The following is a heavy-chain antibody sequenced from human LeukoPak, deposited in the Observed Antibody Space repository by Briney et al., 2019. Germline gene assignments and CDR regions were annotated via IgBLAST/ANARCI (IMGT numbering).Heavy chain of an antibody. Sequence: ASVKVSCEAYGNTFTSYGISWVRQAPGQGLEWMGWISAHSGNTYYAQNLQGRVTMTTDTSTSTAYMEVRSLRSDDTAVYYCTSFYYNLGYGGFDVWGQGTMVTVSS. D-gene: IGHD4-23*01. J-gene: IGHJ3*01. V-gene: IGHV1-18*01. CDR1: GNTFTSYG. CDR2: ISAHSGNT. CDR3: TSFYYNLGYGGFDV.